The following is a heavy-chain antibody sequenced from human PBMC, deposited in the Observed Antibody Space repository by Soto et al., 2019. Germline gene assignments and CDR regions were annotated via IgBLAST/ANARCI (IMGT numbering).Heavy chain of an antibody. Sequence: ASVKVSCKASGYTFTSYAMHWVRQAPGQRPEWMGWINAGNGNTKYSQKFQGRVTITTDTSASTAYLELSSLRSEDTAVYYCARDRDCSGISCLWSYYMDVWGKGTTVTVSS. V-gene: IGHV1-3*01. CDR1: GYTFTSYA. D-gene: IGHD2-2*01. J-gene: IGHJ6*03. CDR3: ARDRDCSGISCLWSYYMDV. CDR2: INAGNGNT.